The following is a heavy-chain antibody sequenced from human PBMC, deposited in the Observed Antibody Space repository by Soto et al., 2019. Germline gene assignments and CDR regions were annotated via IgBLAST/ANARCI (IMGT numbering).Heavy chain of an antibody. CDR3: ARPDNSGYYSWFPGSFDN. CDR1: GFTFSSYW. Sequence: GGSLRLSCAASGFTFSSYWMSWVRQAPGKGLEWVANIKKDGSEKYYVDSVKGRITISRDNAKNSLYLQMNSLRAEDTAVYYCARPDNSGYYSWFPGSFDNWGQGSLVTVSS. V-gene: IGHV3-7*01. CDR2: IKKDGSEK. D-gene: IGHD3-22*01. J-gene: IGHJ4*02.